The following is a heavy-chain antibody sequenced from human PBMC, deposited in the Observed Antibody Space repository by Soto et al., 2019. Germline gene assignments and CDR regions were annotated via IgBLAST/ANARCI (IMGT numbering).Heavy chain of an antibody. CDR2: IYPGDSDT. Sequence: PGESLRLSCRASGYTFTDYWIGWVRQLRGNGLEWMGIIYPGDSDTRYSPSFQGHVTITVDKSTNTAYLQWNTLRASDTAMYYCYRKGSNGEYFYSSSDGWGQ. J-gene: IGHJ3*01. V-gene: IGHV5-51*01. CDR3: YRKGSNGEYFYSSSDG. D-gene: IGHD3-9*01. CDR1: GYTFTDYW.